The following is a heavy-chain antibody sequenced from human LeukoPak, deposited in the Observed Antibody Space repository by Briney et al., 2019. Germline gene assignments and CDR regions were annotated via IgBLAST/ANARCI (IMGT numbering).Heavy chain of an antibody. D-gene: IGHD2-2*01. CDR1: GGSISSSSYY. CDR2: IYYSGST. Sequence: SETLSLTCTVSGGSISSSSYYWGWIRQPPGKGLAWIGSIYYSGSTYYNPPLKSRVTISVDTSKNQFSLKLSSVTAADTAVYYCARLRRYCSRTSCQSWFDPWGQGTLVTVSS. CDR3: ARLRRYCSRTSCQSWFDP. J-gene: IGHJ5*02. V-gene: IGHV4-39*01.